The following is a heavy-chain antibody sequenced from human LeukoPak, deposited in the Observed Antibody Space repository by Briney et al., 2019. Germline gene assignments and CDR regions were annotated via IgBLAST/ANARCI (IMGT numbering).Heavy chain of an antibody. CDR1: GYTFTSYY. CDR3: AKDMGPLRYYYYGMDV. V-gene: IGHV1-46*01. D-gene: IGHD3-10*01. CDR2: INPSGGST. J-gene: IGHJ6*02. Sequence: GASVKVSCKASGYTFTSYYMHWVRQAPGQGLEWMGIINPSGGSTSYAQKFQGRVTMTRDTSTSTVYMELSSLRSEDTAVYYCAKDMGPLRYYYYGMDVWGQGTTVTVSS.